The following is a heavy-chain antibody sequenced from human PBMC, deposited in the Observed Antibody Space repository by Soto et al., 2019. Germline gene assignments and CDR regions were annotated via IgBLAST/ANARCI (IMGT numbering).Heavy chain of an antibody. Sequence: ASVKVSCKASGYTFTSYGISWVRQAPGQGLEWMGWISAYNGNTNYAQKLQGRVTMTTDTSTSTAYMELRSPRSDDTAVYYCARDGTYYYDSSGPGFDYWGQGTLVTVSS. V-gene: IGHV1-18*04. J-gene: IGHJ4*02. CDR2: ISAYNGNT. CDR1: GYTFTSYG. CDR3: ARDGTYYYDSSGPGFDY. D-gene: IGHD3-22*01.